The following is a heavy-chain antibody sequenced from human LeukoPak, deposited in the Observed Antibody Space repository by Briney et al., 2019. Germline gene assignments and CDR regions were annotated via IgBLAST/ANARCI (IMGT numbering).Heavy chain of an antibody. V-gene: IGHV4-39*07. D-gene: IGHD3-10*01. CDR1: GGSISSSSHY. CDR3: ASTMVRGVAWGYFDY. CDR2: IDYSGST. Sequence: SETLSLTCSVSGGSISSSSHYWDWIRQPPGEGLEWIGSIDYSGSTYYNPSLKSRVTISVDTSKNQFSLKLSSVTAADTAVYYCASTMVRGVAWGYFDYWGQGTLVTVSS. J-gene: IGHJ4*02.